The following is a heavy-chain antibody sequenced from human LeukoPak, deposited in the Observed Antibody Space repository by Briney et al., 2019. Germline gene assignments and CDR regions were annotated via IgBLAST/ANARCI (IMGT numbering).Heavy chain of an antibody. V-gene: IGHV3-48*03. J-gene: IGHJ4*02. D-gene: IGHD6-19*01. Sequence: PGGSLRLSCAASGFTFSSYEMNWVRQAPGKGLEWVSYISSSGTTIYYADSVKGRFTISRDNAKNSLHLQMNSLRAEDTAVYYCATIAVAGTEYHFEYWGQGTLVTVSS. CDR2: ISSSGTTI. CDR3: ATIAVAGTEYHFEY. CDR1: GFTFSSYE.